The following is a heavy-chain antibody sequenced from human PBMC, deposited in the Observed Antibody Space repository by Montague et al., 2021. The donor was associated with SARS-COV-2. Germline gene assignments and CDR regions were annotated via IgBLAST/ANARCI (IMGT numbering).Heavy chain of an antibody. J-gene: IGHJ6*02. D-gene: IGHD3-22*01. CDR2: IYTSGST. Sequence: TLSLTCTGAVGSSSRGSYYWSWIRKPAGKGLEWIGRIYTSGSTNYNPSLKSRVTISVDTSKNQFSLKPSSVTAADTAVYYCARDGGIGDSGSNTWSYYYYGMDVWGQGTTVTVSS. CDR3: ARDGGIGDSGSNTWSYYYYGMDV. CDR1: VGSSSRGSYY. V-gene: IGHV4-61*02.